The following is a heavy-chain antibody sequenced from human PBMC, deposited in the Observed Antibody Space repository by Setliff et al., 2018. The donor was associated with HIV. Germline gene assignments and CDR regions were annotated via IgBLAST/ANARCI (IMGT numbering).Heavy chain of an antibody. CDR3: ARVPTSSWYVTTQRTKGYFHH. J-gene: IGHJ1*01. CDR2: IYYSGNT. Sequence: PSETLSLTCTVSGGSIKSSSYYWGWIRQPPGKGLEWIGSIYYSGNTYYNPSLKSRVTISEDTSRNQFSLRLSSVTAADTAIYYCARVPTSSWYVTTQRTKGYFHHWGQGTLVTVSS. V-gene: IGHV4-39*07. D-gene: IGHD6-13*01. CDR1: GGSIKSSSYY.